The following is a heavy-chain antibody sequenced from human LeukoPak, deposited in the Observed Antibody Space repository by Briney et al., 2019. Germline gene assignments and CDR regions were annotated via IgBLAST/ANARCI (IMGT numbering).Heavy chain of an antibody. CDR2: IYYSGST. CDR3: ARDYGSGSYYH. D-gene: IGHD3-10*01. Sequence: PSETLSLTCTVSGGSISSHYWSWIRQPPGKGLEWIGYIYYSGSTNYNPSLKSRVTISVDTSKNQFSLKLSSVTAADTAVYYCARDYGSGSYYHWGQGTLVTVSS. CDR1: GGSISSHY. V-gene: IGHV4-59*11. J-gene: IGHJ5*02.